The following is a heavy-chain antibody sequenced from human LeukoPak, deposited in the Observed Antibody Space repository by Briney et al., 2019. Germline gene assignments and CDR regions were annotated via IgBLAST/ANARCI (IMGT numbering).Heavy chain of an antibody. D-gene: IGHD3-22*01. CDR2: IFHGGSA. CDR3: ARDHSYYYDSSGYLHYFDY. V-gene: IGHV4-30-2*05. CDR1: GGSISNGAYY. Sequence: SEALSLTCTVSGGSISNGAYYWTWIRQPPGKELEWIGYIFHGGSAYYNPSLKSRVTISVDTSKNQFSLKLSSVTAADTAVYYCARDHSYYYDSSGYLHYFDYWGQGTLVTVSS. J-gene: IGHJ4*02.